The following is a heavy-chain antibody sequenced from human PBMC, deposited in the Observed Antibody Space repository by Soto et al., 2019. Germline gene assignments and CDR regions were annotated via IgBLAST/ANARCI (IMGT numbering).Heavy chain of an antibody. CDR2: IKQDGSEK. J-gene: IGHJ6*02. D-gene: IGHD3-10*01. Sequence: HPGGSLRLSCAASGFTFSSYGMSWVRQAPGKGQEWVANIKQDGSEKYYVGSVKGRFTISRDNAKNTLYLQMNSLRAEDTAVYYFAKSIWFGESHYYGMDVWGQGTTVTVSS. CDR3: AKSIWFGESHYYGMDV. V-gene: IGHV3-7*02. CDR1: GFTFSSYG.